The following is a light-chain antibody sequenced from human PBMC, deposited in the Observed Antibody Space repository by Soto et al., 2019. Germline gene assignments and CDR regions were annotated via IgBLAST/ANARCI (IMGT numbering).Light chain of an antibody. CDR1: SSNIGAGYD. V-gene: IGLV1-40*01. CDR2: GNS. Sequence: QLVLTQPPSVSGAPGQRVTISCTGSSSNIGAGYDVHWYQQLPGTAPKLLIYGNSNRPSGVPDRFSGSKSGTSASLAITGFQAEDEADYYCQSYDSSLSGSYVFGTGTKVTVL. J-gene: IGLJ1*01. CDR3: QSYDSSLSGSYV.